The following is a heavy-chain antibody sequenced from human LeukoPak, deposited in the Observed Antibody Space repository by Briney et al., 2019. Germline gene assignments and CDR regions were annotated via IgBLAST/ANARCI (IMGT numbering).Heavy chain of an antibody. CDR1: GGSFSGYY. Sequence: PSETLSLTCAVYGGSFSGYYWSWIRQPPGKGLEWIGEINHSGSTNYNPSLKSRVTISVDTSKNQFSLKLSSVTAADTAVYYCARDRSNYYGMDVWGQGTTVTVSS. CDR2: INHSGST. V-gene: IGHV4-34*01. CDR3: ARDRSNYYGMDV. J-gene: IGHJ6*02.